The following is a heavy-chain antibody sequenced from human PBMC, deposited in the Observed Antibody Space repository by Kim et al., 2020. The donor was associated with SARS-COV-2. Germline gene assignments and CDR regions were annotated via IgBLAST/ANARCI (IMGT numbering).Heavy chain of an antibody. Sequence: SETLSLTCAVYGGSFSGYYWSWIRQPPGKGLEWIGEINHSGSTNYNPSLKSRVTISVDTSKNQFSLKLSSVTAADTAVYYCARTAAGTRWFDPWGQGTL. V-gene: IGHV4-34*01. CDR2: INHSGST. J-gene: IGHJ5*02. CDR1: GGSFSGYY. D-gene: IGHD6-13*01. CDR3: ARTAAGTRWFDP.